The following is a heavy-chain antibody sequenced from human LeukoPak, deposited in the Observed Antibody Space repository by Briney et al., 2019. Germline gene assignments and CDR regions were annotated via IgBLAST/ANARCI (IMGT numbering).Heavy chain of an antibody. D-gene: IGHD1-14*01. CDR1: GFSFRNYG. J-gene: IGHJ5*02. CDR2: IVNVGSDK. CDR3: ATDNNVNPNWFDP. V-gene: IGHV3-30*02. Sequence: GGSLRLSCAASGFSFRNYGMHWVRQAPGKGLDWVAFIVNVGSDKYYADSVKGRSTISRDNSKSTLYLQMNSLRAEDTAVYYCATDNNVNPNWFDPWGQGTLVTVSS.